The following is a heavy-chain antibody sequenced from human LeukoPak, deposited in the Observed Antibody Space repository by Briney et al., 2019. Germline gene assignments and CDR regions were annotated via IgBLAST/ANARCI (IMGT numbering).Heavy chain of an antibody. Sequence: SVKVSCKTSGYSFSSYGFTWVRQAPGQGLEWMGWIIPFIGNANYAQKFQGRVTMTTDESTSTAYMELSSLRSEDTAVYYCARARGATGAFDIWGQGTMVTVSS. CDR2: IIPFIGNA. CDR1: GYSFSSYG. J-gene: IGHJ3*02. CDR3: ARARGATGAFDI. V-gene: IGHV1-69*05. D-gene: IGHD1-26*01.